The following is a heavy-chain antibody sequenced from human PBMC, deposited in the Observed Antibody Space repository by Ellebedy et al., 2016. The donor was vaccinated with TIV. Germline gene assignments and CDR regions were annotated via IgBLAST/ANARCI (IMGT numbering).Heavy chain of an antibody. D-gene: IGHD1-26*01. CDR1: GYTFTSYD. Sequence: ASVKVSXXASGYTFTSYDINWVRQATGQGLEWMGWMNPNSGNTGYAQKFQGRVTMTRNTSISTAYMELSSLRSEDTAVYYCASRRELLATYYYYGMDVWGQGTTVTVSS. J-gene: IGHJ6*02. CDR3: ASRRELLATYYYYGMDV. V-gene: IGHV1-8*02. CDR2: MNPNSGNT.